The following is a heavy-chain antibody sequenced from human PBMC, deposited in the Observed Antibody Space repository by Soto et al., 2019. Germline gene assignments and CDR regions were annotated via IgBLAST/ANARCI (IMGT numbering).Heavy chain of an antibody. CDR1: GYTFTSYD. V-gene: IGHV1-8*01. CDR2: MNPNSGNT. J-gene: IGHJ5*02. Sequence: QVQLVQSGAEVKKPGASVKVSCKASGYTFTSYDINWVRQATGQGLEYLGWMNPNSGNTAYVQKFQGRATMTGDTSTTTASMELNSLRSEATAVYFCARGIKYGAYPRWFAPWGQGTLVTVSS. CDR3: ARGIKYGAYPRWFAP. D-gene: IGHD4-17*01.